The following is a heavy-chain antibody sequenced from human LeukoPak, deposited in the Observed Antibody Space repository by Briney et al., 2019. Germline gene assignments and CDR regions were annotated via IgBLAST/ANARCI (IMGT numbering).Heavy chain of an antibody. CDR3: AKDSYYDSSGHTVFDY. D-gene: IGHD3-22*01. J-gene: IGHJ4*02. CDR2: FGGSGGST. CDR1: GFTFSSYA. Sequence: GGSLRLSCAASGFTFSSYAMSWVRQAPGKGLGGSPAFGGSGGSTYYADSVKGRFTISRDNSKNTLYLQMNSLRAEDTAVYYCAKDSYYDSSGHTVFDYWGQGTLVTVSS. V-gene: IGHV3-23*01.